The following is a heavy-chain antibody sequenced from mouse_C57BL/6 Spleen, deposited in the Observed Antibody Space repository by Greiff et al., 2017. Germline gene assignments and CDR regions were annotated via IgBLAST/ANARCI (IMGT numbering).Heavy chain of an antibody. CDR3: ARHYYGSSYVYFDV. V-gene: IGHV1-55*01. CDR2: IYPGSGST. D-gene: IGHD1-1*01. CDR1: GYTFTSYW. J-gene: IGHJ1*03. Sequence: VQLQQPGAELVKPGASVKMSCKASGYTFTSYWITWVKQRPGQGLEWIGDIYPGSGSTNYNEKFKSKATLTVDTSSSTAYMQLSSLTSEDSAVYYCARHYYGSSYVYFDVWGTGTTVTVAS.